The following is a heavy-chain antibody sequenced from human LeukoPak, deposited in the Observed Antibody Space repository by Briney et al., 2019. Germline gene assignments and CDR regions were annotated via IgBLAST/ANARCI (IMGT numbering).Heavy chain of an antibody. CDR2: LYSDGNT. J-gene: IGHJ4*02. D-gene: IGHD1-14*01. Sequence: GGSLRLSCAASGFTVITNDMTWVRQAPGKGLEWVSVLYSDGNTKYADSVQGRFTISRDNSKDTLYLEMNSLSPDDTAVYYCARGVEPLAASTLAYWGQGTLVTVSS. V-gene: IGHV3-53*01. CDR1: GFTVITND. CDR3: ARGVEPLAASTLAY.